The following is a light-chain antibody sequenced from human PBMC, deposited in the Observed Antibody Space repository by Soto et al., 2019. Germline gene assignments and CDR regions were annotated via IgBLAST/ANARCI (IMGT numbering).Light chain of an antibody. CDR3: QQSYSTPPT. CDR1: QSICSY. J-gene: IGKJ2*01. V-gene: IGKV1-39*01. CDR2: AAS. Sequence: DIQMTQSPSSLSASVGDRVTITCRASQSICSYLNWYQQKPGKAPKFVIYAASSLQSGVPSRFSGTGSGTDFTLTISSLQPEDFATYYCQQSYSTPPTFGQGTKVDIK.